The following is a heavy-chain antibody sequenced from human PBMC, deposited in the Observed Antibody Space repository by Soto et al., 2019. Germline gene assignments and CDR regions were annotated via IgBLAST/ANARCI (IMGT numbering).Heavy chain of an antibody. CDR3: ARGGIGPDYYGSGRTFDY. Sequence: GASVKVSCKASGGTFSSYAISWVRQAPGQGLEWMGGIIPIFGTANYAQKFQGRVTITADESTSTAYMELSSLRSEDTAVYYCARGGIGPDYYGSGRTFDYWGQGTLVTVS. D-gene: IGHD3-10*01. CDR1: GGTFSSYA. J-gene: IGHJ4*02. CDR2: IIPIFGTA. V-gene: IGHV1-69*13.